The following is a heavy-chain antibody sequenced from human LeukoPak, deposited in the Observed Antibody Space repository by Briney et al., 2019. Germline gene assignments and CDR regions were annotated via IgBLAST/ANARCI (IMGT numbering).Heavy chain of an antibody. Sequence: GGSLRLSCAASGFTFSSYWMSWVRQAPGKGLEWVANIKQDGSEKYHVDSVKGRFTISRGNAKNSLYLQMNSLRAEDTAVYYRARDAPGITIFGAGWGQGTLVTVSS. CDR2: IKQDGSEK. D-gene: IGHD3-3*01. CDR3: ARDAPGITIFGAG. J-gene: IGHJ4*02. CDR1: GFTFSSYW. V-gene: IGHV3-7*01.